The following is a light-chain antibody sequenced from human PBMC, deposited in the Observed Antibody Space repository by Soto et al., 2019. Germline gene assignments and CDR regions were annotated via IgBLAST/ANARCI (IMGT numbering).Light chain of an antibody. CDR3: QYYDSYSWT. J-gene: IGKJ1*01. CDR1: QSISDW. Sequence: DLQMTQSPSTLSASVGDRVTITCRASQSISDWLAWYQQKPGKAPKFLIYKASNLESGVPSRFSGSGSGTEFTLTISSVQPDDFATYSCQYYDSYSWTFGQGTKVEIK. V-gene: IGKV1-5*03. CDR2: KAS.